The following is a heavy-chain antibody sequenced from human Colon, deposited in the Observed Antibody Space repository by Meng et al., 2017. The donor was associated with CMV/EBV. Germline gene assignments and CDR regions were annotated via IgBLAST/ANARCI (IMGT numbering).Heavy chain of an antibody. CDR3: TRVRKGLAGQTTLDY. CDR2: IRNKANSYTT. Sequence: LSLTCAASGFTFNDHYIDWVRQAPGKGLEWFGRIRNKANSYTTLYAASVKDRFTFSRDDPKNSVFLQMNSLKTEDAAVYYCTRVRKGLAGQTTLDYWGQGTLVTVSS. D-gene: IGHD1-7*01. J-gene: IGHJ4*02. V-gene: IGHV3-72*01. CDR1: GFTFNDHY.